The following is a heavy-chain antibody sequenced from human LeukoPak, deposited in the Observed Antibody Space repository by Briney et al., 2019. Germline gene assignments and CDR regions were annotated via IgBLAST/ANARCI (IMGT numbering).Heavy chain of an antibody. CDR3: ARGEMVQVY. Sequence: GGSLRLSCVASGFTFSSYWMHWVRQAPGKGLVWVSRINTDGSTTSYADSVKGRFTISRDNAKNTLYLQMNSLRADDAAVYYCARGEMVQVYWGQGTLVTVSS. J-gene: IGHJ4*02. D-gene: IGHD5-24*01. V-gene: IGHV3-74*01. CDR2: INTDGSTT. CDR1: GFTFSSYW.